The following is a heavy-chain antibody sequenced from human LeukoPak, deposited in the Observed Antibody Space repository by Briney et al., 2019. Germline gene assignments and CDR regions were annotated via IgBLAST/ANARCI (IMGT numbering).Heavy chain of an antibody. J-gene: IGHJ4*02. D-gene: IGHD3-22*01. CDR3: ARVTGYMIEDYFDY. V-gene: IGHV1-2*02. CDR2: INPNSGGT. Sequence: ASVKVSCKASGYTFTGYYMHWVRQAPGQGLEWMGWINPNSGGTNYAQKFQGRVTITRNTSIGTAYMELSSLRSEDTAVYYCARVTGYMIEDYFDYWGQGTLVTVSS. CDR1: GYTFTGYY.